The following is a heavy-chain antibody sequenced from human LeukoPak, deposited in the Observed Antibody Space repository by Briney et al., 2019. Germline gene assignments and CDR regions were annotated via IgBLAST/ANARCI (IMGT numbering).Heavy chain of an antibody. Sequence: GGSLRLSCAASGFTFSSYAMHWVRQAPGKGLEWVAVISYDGSNKYYADSVKGRFTISRDNSKNTLYLQMNSLRAEDTAVYYCAKESAPHDPWGQGTLVTVSS. CDR1: GFTFSSYA. V-gene: IGHV3-30-3*01. CDR3: AKESAPHDP. J-gene: IGHJ5*02. CDR2: ISYDGSNK.